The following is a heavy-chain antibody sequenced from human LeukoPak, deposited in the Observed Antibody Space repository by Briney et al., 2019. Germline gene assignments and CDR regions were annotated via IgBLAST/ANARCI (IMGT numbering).Heavy chain of an antibody. CDR1: GLTFNIYW. CDR3: ARDKGYSSDT. D-gene: IGHD5-18*01. J-gene: IGHJ5*02. V-gene: IGHV3-74*01. Sequence: PGESLRLSCAASGLTFNIYWMHWVRQAPGKGLVWVALIKSDGSSTNYADSVNGRFTISRDNAKNTLYLQMDSLRAEDTATYYCARDKGYSSDTWGQGTLVTVSS. CDR2: IKSDGSST.